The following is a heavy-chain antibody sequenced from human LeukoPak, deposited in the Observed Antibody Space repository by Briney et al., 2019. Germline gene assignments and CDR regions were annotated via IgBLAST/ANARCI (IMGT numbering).Heavy chain of an antibody. CDR2: ISSSSSYI. D-gene: IGHD2-2*02. Sequence: GGSLRRSCAASGFTFSSYSMNWVRQAPGKGLEWVSSISSSSSYIYYADSVKGRFTISRDNAKNSLYLQMNSLRAEDTAVYYCARDEAVPAAIDDAFDIWGQGTMVTVSS. CDR3: ARDEAVPAAIDDAFDI. CDR1: GFTFSSYS. J-gene: IGHJ3*02. V-gene: IGHV3-21*01.